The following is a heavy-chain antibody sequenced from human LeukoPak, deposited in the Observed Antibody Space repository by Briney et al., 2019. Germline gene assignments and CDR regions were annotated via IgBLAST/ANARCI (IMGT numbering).Heavy chain of an antibody. V-gene: IGHV1-8*01. D-gene: IGHD4-23*01. Sequence: ASVKVSCKASGYTFTSLDINWVRQATGQGLEWMGWMNPKSDTTGYAQKFQGRVTMTRNTSINTAYMELSSLRSEDSAVYYCARGRSYGGSSGGAFDFWGQGTVVTLSS. CDR3: ARGRSYGGSSGGAFDF. CDR2: MNPKSDTT. CDR1: GYTFTSLD. J-gene: IGHJ3*01.